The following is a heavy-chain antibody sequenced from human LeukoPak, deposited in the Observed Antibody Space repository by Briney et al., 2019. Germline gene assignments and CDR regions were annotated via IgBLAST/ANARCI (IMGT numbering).Heavy chain of an antibody. CDR2: ISSSSSYI. CDR3: ARSYSSSWKDYFDY. CDR1: GFTFSSYS. Sequence: GGSLILSCAASGFTFSSYSMNWVRQAPGKGLEWVSSISSSSSYIYYADSVKGRFTISRDNAKNSLYLQMNSLRAEDTAVYYCARSYSSSWKDYFDYWGQGTLVTVSS. D-gene: IGHD6-13*01. J-gene: IGHJ4*02. V-gene: IGHV3-21*01.